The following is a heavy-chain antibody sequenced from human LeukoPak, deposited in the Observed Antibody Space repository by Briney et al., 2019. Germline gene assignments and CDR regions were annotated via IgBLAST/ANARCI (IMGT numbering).Heavy chain of an antibody. CDR2: IYYSGST. CDR1: GGSISSYY. V-gene: IGHV4-59*01. CDR3: ARGGPTYFYDSSGYYYD. Sequence: PSETLSLTCTVSGGSISSYYWSWIRQPPGKGLEWIGYIYYSGSTNYNPSLKSRVTISVDTSKNQFSLKLSSVTAADTAVYCCARGGPTYFYDSSGYYYDWGQGTLVTVSS. J-gene: IGHJ4*02. D-gene: IGHD3-22*01.